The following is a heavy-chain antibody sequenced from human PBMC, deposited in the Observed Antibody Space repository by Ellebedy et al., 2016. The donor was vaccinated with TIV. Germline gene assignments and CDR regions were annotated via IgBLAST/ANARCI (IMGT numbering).Heavy chain of an antibody. Sequence: ASVKVSXXASGYMFTSYDINWVRQATGQGLEWMGWMNPNSGNTGYAQKFQGRVTMTRNTSISTAYMELSSLRSEDTAVYYCARARNRGSSSGLRWFDPWGQGTLVTVSS. CDR2: MNPNSGNT. V-gene: IGHV1-8*01. D-gene: IGHD6-6*01. CDR1: GYMFTSYD. CDR3: ARARNRGSSSGLRWFDP. J-gene: IGHJ5*02.